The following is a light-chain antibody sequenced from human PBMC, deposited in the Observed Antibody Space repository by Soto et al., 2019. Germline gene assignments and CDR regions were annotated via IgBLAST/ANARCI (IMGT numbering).Light chain of an antibody. CDR2: GAS. CDR1: QTLTNNY. Sequence: EIMLTQSRGTLSLSPGESATLSCRASQTLTNNYLAWYQQKPGQAPRVLIYGASYRATGIPVRFSGSGSGTDFALTISRLEPDDFAVYSCQQYGSSPITFGQGTRLEMK. CDR3: QQYGSSPIT. V-gene: IGKV3-20*01. J-gene: IGKJ5*01.